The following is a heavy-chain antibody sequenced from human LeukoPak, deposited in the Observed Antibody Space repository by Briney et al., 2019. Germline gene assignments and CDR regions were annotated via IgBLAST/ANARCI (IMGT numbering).Heavy chain of an antibody. J-gene: IGHJ3*02. CDR3: ARGMIVVVINSAFDI. CDR1: GYTFTSCY. V-gene: IGHV1-46*01. CDR2: INPSSGST. Sequence: ASVKVSCKASGYTFTSCYMHWVRQAPGQGLEWMGIINPSSGSTSYAQKFQGRVTMTRDTSTSTVYMELSSLRSEDTAVYYCARGMIVVVINSAFDIWGQGTMVTVSS. D-gene: IGHD3-22*01.